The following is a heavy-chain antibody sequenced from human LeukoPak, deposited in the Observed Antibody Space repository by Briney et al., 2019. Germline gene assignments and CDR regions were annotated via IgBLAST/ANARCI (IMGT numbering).Heavy chain of an antibody. J-gene: IGHJ5*02. V-gene: IGHV3-53*03. D-gene: IGHD1-26*01. Sequence: PGGSLRLSCAASEFSVGSNYMTWVRQAPGKGLEWVSLIYSGGSTYYADSVKGRFTISRDNSKNTLYLQMNSLKTEDTAVYYCTRGLVGATAWFDPWGQGTLVTVSS. CDR3: TRGLVGATAWFDP. CDR2: IYSGGST. CDR1: EFSVGSNY.